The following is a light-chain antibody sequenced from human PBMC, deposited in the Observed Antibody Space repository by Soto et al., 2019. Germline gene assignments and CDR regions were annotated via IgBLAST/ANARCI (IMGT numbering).Light chain of an antibody. CDR3: QHSDHLPL. V-gene: IGKV3-11*01. Sequence: EIVLTQSPATLSFSPGERATLSCRANQGVANSLAWYQQRPGQAPRLLIYDASYRATGIPPRFSGSGSGTDFTLTISSLEPEDFATYYCQHSDHLPLFGPGTKVDF. CDR1: QGVANS. CDR2: DAS. J-gene: IGKJ3*01.